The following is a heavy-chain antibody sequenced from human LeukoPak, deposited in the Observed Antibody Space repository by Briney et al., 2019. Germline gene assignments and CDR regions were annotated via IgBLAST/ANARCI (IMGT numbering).Heavy chain of an antibody. CDR2: ISGYNGHT. CDR3: ARDGHRMYYYATSDYRFDY. V-gene: IGHV1-18*01. J-gene: IGHJ4*02. D-gene: IGHD3-22*01. CDR1: GYTFTNYG. Sequence: GAAVKVSCKASGYTFTNYGISCVRQAPVQGLEWMGWISGYNGHTNYAQKFQGRVTMTTDTSATTVYMELGSLRSDDTAVYYCARDGHRMYYYATSDYRFDYWGQGTLVTVSS.